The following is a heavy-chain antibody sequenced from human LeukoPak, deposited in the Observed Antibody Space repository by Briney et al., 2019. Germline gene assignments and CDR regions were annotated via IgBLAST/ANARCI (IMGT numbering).Heavy chain of an antibody. CDR1: GFTFDDYA. J-gene: IGHJ4*02. D-gene: IGHD6-19*01. Sequence: GGSLRLSCAASGFTFDDYAMHWVRQAPGKGLEWVSGISWNSGSIGYADSVKGRFTISRDNAKNSLYLQMNSLRAEDTALYYCAKAGSGWLPDEYLDYWGQGTLVTVSS. CDR3: AKAGSGWLPDEYLDY. V-gene: IGHV3-9*01. CDR2: ISWNSGSI.